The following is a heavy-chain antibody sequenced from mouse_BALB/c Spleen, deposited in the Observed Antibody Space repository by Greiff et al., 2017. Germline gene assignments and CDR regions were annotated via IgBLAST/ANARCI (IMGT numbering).Heavy chain of an antibody. CDR1: GYTFTSYT. CDR2: INPSSGYT. V-gene: IGHV1-4*02. Sequence: VQLQQSAAELARPGASVKMSCKASGYTFTSYTMHWVKQRPGQGLEWIGYINPSSGYTEYNQKFKDKTTLTADKSSSTAYMQLSSLTSEDSAVYYGARGGGYAMDYWGQGTSVTVSS. J-gene: IGHJ4*01. CDR3: ARGGGYAMDY.